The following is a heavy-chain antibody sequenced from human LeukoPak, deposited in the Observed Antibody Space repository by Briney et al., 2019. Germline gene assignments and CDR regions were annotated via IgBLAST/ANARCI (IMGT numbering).Heavy chain of an antibody. V-gene: IGHV4-59*08. D-gene: IGHD1-26*01. Sequence: SETLSLTCTVSGGSISSYFWSWIRQPPGKGLEWIGYIYYSGSTNYNPSLKSRVTISVDTSKNQFSLKLSSVTAADTAVYYCARVRYSGSYYVSLDAFDIWGQGTMVTVSS. J-gene: IGHJ3*02. CDR3: ARVRYSGSYYVSLDAFDI. CDR1: GGSISSYF. CDR2: IYYSGST.